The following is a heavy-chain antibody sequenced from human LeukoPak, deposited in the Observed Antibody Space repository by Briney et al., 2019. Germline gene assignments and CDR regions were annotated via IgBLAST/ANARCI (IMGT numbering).Heavy chain of an antibody. CDR1: GGSINSRSDY. Sequence: PSETLSLTCTVSGGSINSRSDYWGWIRQPPGKGTEWIGNIYYSGSTYDNPSLKSRVTISVDTSKNQFSLKLSSVTAADTAVYYCARVTVTGAFDIWGQGTLVTVSS. J-gene: IGHJ3*02. V-gene: IGHV4-39*02. D-gene: IGHD4-17*01. CDR2: IYYSGST. CDR3: ARVTVTGAFDI.